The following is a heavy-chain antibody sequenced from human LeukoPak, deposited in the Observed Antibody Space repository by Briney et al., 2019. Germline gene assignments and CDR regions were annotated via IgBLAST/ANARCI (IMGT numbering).Heavy chain of an antibody. V-gene: IGHV7-4-1*02. CDR3: AREGGYCSGGSCYTTYYFDY. CDR1: GYTFTGYY. D-gene: IGHD2-15*01. J-gene: IGHJ4*02. CDR2: INTNTGNP. Sequence: SVKVSCKASGYTFTGYYMHWVRQAPGQGLEWMGWINTNTGNPTYAQGFTGRFVFSLDTSVSTAYLQISSLKAEDTAVYYCAREGGYCSGGSCYTTYYFDYWGQGTLVTVSS.